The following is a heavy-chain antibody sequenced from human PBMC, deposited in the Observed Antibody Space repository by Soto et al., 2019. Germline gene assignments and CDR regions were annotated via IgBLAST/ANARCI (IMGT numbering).Heavy chain of an antibody. V-gene: IGHV3-33*01. CDR1: GFTFSRYG. D-gene: IGHD5-12*01. Sequence: GGSLRLSCAASGFTFSRYGMHWVRQAPGKGLEWVAVIWYDGSNKYYADSVKGRFTISRDNSKNTLYLQMNSLRAEDTAVYYCAREGGLYSGYSYYYYGMDVWGQGTTVTVSS. J-gene: IGHJ6*02. CDR2: IWYDGSNK. CDR3: AREGGLYSGYSYYYYGMDV.